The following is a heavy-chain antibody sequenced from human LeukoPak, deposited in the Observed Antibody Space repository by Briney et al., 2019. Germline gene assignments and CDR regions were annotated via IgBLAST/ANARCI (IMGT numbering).Heavy chain of an antibody. CDR3: AELGITMIGGV. Sequence: PGGSLRLSCTASGFTFDDYAMHWVRQAPGKGLEWVSGISWNSGSMAYADSVKGRFTISRDNAKNSLYLQMNSLRAEDTAVYYCAELGITMIGGVWGKGTTVTISS. V-gene: IGHV3-9*01. CDR1: GFTFDDYA. D-gene: IGHD3-10*02. CDR2: ISWNSGSM. J-gene: IGHJ6*04.